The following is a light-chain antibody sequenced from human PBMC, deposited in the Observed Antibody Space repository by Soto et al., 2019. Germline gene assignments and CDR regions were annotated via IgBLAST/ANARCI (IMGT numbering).Light chain of an antibody. V-gene: IGKV1-5*01. CDR2: DAS. CDR1: QSISSW. J-gene: IGKJ4*01. CDR3: QEYNNWRPIT. Sequence: DIQMTQSPSTLSASVGDRVTITCRASQSISSWLAWYQQKPGKAPKLLIYDASSLESGVPSRFSGSGSGTEFTLTISSLQPDDFATYYCQEYNNWRPITFGGGTKVEIK.